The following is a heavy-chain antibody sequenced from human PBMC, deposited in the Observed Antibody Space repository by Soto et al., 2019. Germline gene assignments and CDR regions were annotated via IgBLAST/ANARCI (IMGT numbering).Heavy chain of an antibody. CDR3: ARVSVDYDILTGYHNAYYMDV. J-gene: IGHJ6*03. D-gene: IGHD3-9*01. CDR1: GGSFSGYY. Sequence: PSETLSLTCAVYGGSFSGYYWSWIRQPPGKGLEGIGEINHSGSTNYNPSLKSRVTISVDTSKNQFSLKLSSVTAADTAVYYCARVSVDYDILTGYHNAYYMDVWGKGTTVTVSS. V-gene: IGHV4-34*01. CDR2: INHSGST.